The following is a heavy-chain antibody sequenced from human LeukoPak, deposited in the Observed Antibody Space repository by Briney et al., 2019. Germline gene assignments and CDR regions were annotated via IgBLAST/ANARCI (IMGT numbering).Heavy chain of an antibody. CDR3: ARAPYCSGGSCYSGYYHYGMDV. V-gene: IGHV1-18*04. D-gene: IGHD2-15*01. CDR1: GYTFTSYG. Sequence: GASVKVSCKASGYTFTSYGISWVRQAPGQGLEWMGWISAYNGNTNYVQKLQGRVTMTTDTSTSTAYMELRSLRSDDTAVYYCARAPYCSGGSCYSGYYHYGMDVWGKGTTVTVSS. CDR2: ISAYNGNT. J-gene: IGHJ6*04.